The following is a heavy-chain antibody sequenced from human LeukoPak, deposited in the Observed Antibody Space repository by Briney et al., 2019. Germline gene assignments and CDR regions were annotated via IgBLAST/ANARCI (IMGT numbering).Heavy chain of an antibody. D-gene: IGHD3-3*01. V-gene: IGHV4-34*01. CDR2: INHSGST. J-gene: IGHJ4*02. CDR1: GGSFSGYY. Sequence: SETLSLTCAVYGGSFSGYYWSWIRQPPGKGLEWIGEINHSGSTNYNPSLKSRVTISVDTSKNQFSLKLSSVTAADTAVYYCARPRFGSFWSGYYRGFDYWGQGTLVTVSS. CDR3: ARPRFGSFWSGYYRGFDY.